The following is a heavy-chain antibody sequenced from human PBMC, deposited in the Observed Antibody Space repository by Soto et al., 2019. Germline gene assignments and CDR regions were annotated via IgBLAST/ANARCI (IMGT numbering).Heavy chain of an antibody. CDR1: DDSINLDKNY. D-gene: IGHD3-9*01. V-gene: IGHV4-39*01. CDR2: IYYRGNA. CDR3: ARLAGLATISYYFDF. J-gene: IGHJ4*02. Sequence: PSATLSLPCSVSDDSINLDKNYLGWIRQPPGKGLEWIGSIYYRGNAYYNPSLQTRVTIPLDKSKSQFSLKLNSVTAADSAVYFCARLAGLATISYYFDFWGPGALVTVSS.